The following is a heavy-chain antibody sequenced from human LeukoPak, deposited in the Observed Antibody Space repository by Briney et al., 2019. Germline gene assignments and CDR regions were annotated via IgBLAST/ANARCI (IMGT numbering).Heavy chain of an antibody. V-gene: IGHV3-33*06. CDR2: IWYDGSNK. CDR3: AKDRGIAAAGTGDY. Sequence: GGSLRLSCAASGFTFSSNGMNWVRQAPGKGLEWVADIWYDGSNKYYADSVKGRFTISRDNSKNTLYLQMNSLRAEDTAVYYCAKDRGIAAAGTGDYWGQGTLVTVSS. J-gene: IGHJ4*02. CDR1: GFTFSSNG. D-gene: IGHD6-13*01.